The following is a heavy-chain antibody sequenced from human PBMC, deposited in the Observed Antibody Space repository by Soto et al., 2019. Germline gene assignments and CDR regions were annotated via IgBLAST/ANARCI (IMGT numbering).Heavy chain of an antibody. CDR3: ARDRGTDGYSSGWDAFDI. Sequence: ASVKVSCKASGYTFTGYYMHWVRQAPGQGLEWMGWINPNSGGTNYAQKFQGWVTMTRDTSISTAYMELSRLRSDDTAVYYCARDRGTDGYSSGWDAFDIWGQGTMVTVSS. CDR2: INPNSGGT. CDR1: GYTFTGYY. D-gene: IGHD6-25*01. J-gene: IGHJ3*02. V-gene: IGHV1-2*04.